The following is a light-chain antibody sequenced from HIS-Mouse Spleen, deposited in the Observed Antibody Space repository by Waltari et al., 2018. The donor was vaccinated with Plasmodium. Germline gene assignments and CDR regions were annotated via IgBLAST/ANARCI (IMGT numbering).Light chain of an antibody. Sequence: QSALTQPASVSGSPGQSITISCTGTSSAVGSYNLVSWYQQPPGKAPKLMIYEGSKRPSGVSNRFSGSKSGNTASLTISGLQAEDEADYYCCSYAGSSTFWVFGGGTKLTVL. J-gene: IGLJ3*02. CDR3: CSYAGSSTFWV. CDR1: SSAVGSYNL. V-gene: IGLV2-23*01. CDR2: EGS.